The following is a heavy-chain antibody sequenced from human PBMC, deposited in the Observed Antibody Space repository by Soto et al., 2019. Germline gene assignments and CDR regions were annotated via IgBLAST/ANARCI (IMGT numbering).Heavy chain of an antibody. CDR3: ARDAQQHGNSYYYYGMDV. J-gene: IGHJ6*02. V-gene: IGHV1-18*01. CDR1: GYIFTSYV. CDR2: ISAYNGNT. Sequence: QVQLVQSGAELKKPGASVKVSCKASGYIFTSYVISWVRQAPGQGLEWMGWISAYNGNTIYSPKLQGRVTMTTDTSTSTAYMELRSLRSDDTAVYYCARDAQQHGNSYYYYGMDVWGQGTTVTVSS. D-gene: IGHD6-13*01.